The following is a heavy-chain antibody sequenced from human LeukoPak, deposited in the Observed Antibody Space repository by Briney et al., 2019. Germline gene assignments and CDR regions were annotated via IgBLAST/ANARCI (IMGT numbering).Heavy chain of an antibody. V-gene: IGHV3-11*04. D-gene: IGHD3-3*01. CDR2: ISSSGSTI. CDR3: ARDQIGIFGVALDAFDI. J-gene: IGHJ3*02. CDR1: GFTFSDYY. Sequence: GGSLRLSCAASGFTFSDYYMSWIRQAPGKGLEWVSYISSSGSTIYYADSVKGRLTISRDNAKNSLYLQMNSLRAEDTAVYYCARDQIGIFGVALDAFDIWGQGTMVTVSS.